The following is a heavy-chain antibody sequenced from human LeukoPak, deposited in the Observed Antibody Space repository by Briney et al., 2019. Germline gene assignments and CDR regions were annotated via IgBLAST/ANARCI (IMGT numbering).Heavy chain of an antibody. CDR1: GYTFTSYY. CDR3: FVYGDPRWAMDV. CDR2: IIPIFGTA. J-gene: IGHJ6*03. Sequence: SVKVSCKASGYTFTSYYMHWVRQAPGQGLEWMGGIIPIFGTANYAQKFQGRVTITADESTSTAYMELSSMRSEDTAVYYCFVYGDPRWAMDVWGKGTTVTISS. V-gene: IGHV1-69*13. D-gene: IGHD4-17*01.